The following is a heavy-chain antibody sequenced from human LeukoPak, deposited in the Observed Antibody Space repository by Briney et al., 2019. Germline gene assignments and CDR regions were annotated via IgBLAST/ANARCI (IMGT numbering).Heavy chain of an antibody. D-gene: IGHD1-1*01. CDR3: ARVLPGATGTTSSVIIDY. CDR1: GGSFSGYY. CDR2: INHSGST. Sequence: SETLSLTCAVYGGSFSGYYWSWIRQPPGKGLEWIGEINHSGSTNYNPSLKSRVTISVDTSKNQFSLKLSSVTAADTAVYYCARVLPGATGTTSSVIIDYWGQGTLVTVSS. V-gene: IGHV4-34*01. J-gene: IGHJ4*02.